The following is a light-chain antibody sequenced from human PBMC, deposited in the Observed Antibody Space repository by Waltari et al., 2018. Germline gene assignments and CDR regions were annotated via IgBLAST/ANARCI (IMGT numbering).Light chain of an antibody. V-gene: IGKV3-20*01. CDR3: QHYVRLPAT. CDR1: QSVSRA. Sequence: EIVLTQSPGTLSLSPGQRVTLSCRASQSVSRALAWYQQKACQAPRLLIYAASTRAPGIPDRFSGSGSGTDFSLTISRLEPEDFAVYYCQHYVRLPATFGQGTKVEIK. J-gene: IGKJ1*01. CDR2: AAS.